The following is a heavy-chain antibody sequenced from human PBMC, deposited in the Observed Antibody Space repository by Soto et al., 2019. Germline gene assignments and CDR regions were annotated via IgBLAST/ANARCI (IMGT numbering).Heavy chain of an antibody. CDR1: GFIFNTYH. J-gene: IGHJ5*02. Sequence: QVVESGGGVVQPGRSLRLSCAASGFIFNTYHMHWVRQAPAKGLEWVAVIWYDGSNKYYADSVKGRFSISRDNSKNTLYLQMNSLRAEDTAVYYCAKGDWFDPWGQGTLVTVSS. CDR3: AKGDWFDP. V-gene: IGHV3-33*06. CDR2: IWYDGSNK.